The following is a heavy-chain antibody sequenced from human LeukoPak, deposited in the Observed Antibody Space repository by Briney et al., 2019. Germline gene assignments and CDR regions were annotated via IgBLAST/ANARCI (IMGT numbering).Heavy chain of an antibody. CDR2: IFYTGNT. V-gene: IGHV4-39*01. D-gene: IGHD3-3*01. CDR1: GDSISRNNYH. CDR3: ARIGLYGVLITSAPDS. J-gene: IGHJ4*02. Sequence: PSETLSLTCIVSGDSISRNNYHWGWISQPPGKGLEWIGSIFYTGNTYYHPSLKSRVTISVDTSKNQFSLKLSSVTAADTAVHYCARIGLYGVLITSAPDSWGQGILVTVSS.